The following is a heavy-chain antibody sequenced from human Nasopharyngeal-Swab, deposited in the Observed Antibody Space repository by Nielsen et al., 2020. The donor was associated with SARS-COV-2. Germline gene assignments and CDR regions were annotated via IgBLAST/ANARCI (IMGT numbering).Heavy chain of an antibody. CDR2: INPHSRGT. CDR3: ARDATGDEYFDY. V-gene: IGHV1-2*02. J-gene: IGHJ4*02. D-gene: IGHD7-27*01. CDR1: GYTLTGYY. Sequence: ASVKVSCKASGYTLTGYYMHWVRQAPGQGLEWMGWINPHSRGTKYAQKFQGRVTMTSDTSINTAYMELSRLRSDDTAVYYCARDATGDEYFDYWGQGTLVTVSS.